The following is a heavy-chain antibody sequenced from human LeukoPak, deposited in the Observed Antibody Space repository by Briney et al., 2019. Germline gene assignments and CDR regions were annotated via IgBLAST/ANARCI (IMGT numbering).Heavy chain of an antibody. V-gene: IGHV1-2*02. CDR1: GYTFSGYY. Sequence: ASVKVSCKASGYTFSGYYVHWVRQAPGQGLEWMGWINPNSGGTNYAQKFQGRVTMTRDTSISTAYMELSRLRSDDTAVYYCARGLGTAMARYYYYYMDVWGKGTTVTVSS. D-gene: IGHD5-18*01. CDR3: ARGLGTAMARYYYYYMDV. CDR2: INPNSGGT. J-gene: IGHJ6*03.